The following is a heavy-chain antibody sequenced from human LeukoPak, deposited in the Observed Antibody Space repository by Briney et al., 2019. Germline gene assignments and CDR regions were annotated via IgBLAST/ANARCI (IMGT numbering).Heavy chain of an antibody. CDR2: ISSDGSNK. J-gene: IGHJ4*02. V-gene: IGHV3-30*04. D-gene: IGHD3-22*01. CDR1: GFTFSNYA. CDR3: ASLPDSSGYYPFDY. Sequence: GGSLRLSCAAAGFTFSNYAMHWVRQAPGKGLEWMAVISSDGSNKYYADSVRGRCTISRDNSKNTLYLQMNSLRAEDTAVYYCASLPDSSGYYPFDYWGQGTLVTVSS.